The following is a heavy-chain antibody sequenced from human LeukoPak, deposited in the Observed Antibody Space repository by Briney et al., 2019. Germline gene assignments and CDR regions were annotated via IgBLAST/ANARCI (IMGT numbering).Heavy chain of an antibody. J-gene: IGHJ4*02. CDR2: ITYSGST. V-gene: IGHV4-59*08. D-gene: IGHD3-10*01. Sequence: SETLSLTCTVSGGSISSYYWSWIRQPPGKGLEWIGYITYSGSTNYNPSLKSRVTVSVDMSKNQFSLKLTPVTAADTAVYYCARQGGSYSLDYWGQGTLVTVSS. CDR1: GGSISSYY. CDR3: ARQGGSYSLDY.